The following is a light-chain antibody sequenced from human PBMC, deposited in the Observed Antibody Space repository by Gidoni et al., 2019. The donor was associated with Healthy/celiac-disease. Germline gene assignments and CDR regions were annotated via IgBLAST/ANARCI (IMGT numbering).Light chain of an antibody. J-gene: IGKJ1*01. CDR1: QSVSSN. CDR2: GAS. CDR3: QQYNNWPTLT. V-gene: IGKV3-15*01. Sequence: EIVMTQSPATLSVSPGERATLSCRASQSVSSNLAWYQQKPGQAPRLLIDGASTRATGIPARFSGSGSGTEFTLTISSLQSEDFAVYYCQQYNNWPTLTFGQGTKVEIK.